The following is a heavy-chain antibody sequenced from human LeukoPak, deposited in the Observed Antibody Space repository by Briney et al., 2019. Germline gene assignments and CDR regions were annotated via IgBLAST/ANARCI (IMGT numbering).Heavy chain of an antibody. CDR2: ISGSGGST. D-gene: IGHD3-10*01. CDR1: GLTFSNYA. Sequence: PGGSLRLSCAASGLTFSNYAMTWVRQAPGKGLEWVSAISGSGGSTYYADSVKGHFTISRDNSKNTLYLQMNSLRAEDTAAYYCSRFTMVRGVIISQSFDYWGQGTLVTVSS. V-gene: IGHV3-23*01. J-gene: IGHJ4*02. CDR3: SRFTMVRGVIISQSFDY.